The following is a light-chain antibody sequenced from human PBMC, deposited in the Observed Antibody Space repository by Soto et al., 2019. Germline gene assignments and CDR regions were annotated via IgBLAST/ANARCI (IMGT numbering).Light chain of an antibody. J-gene: IGKJ4*01. Sequence: DIQLTQSPSFLSASVGDRVTITCRASQGISSYLAWYQQKPGKAPKLLIYAASTLQSGVPSRFSGSGSGTEFTLTISSLQPEDFATYYCQQANSFPPTFGGGTKVEIK. CDR3: QQANSFPPT. CDR1: QGISSY. V-gene: IGKV1-9*01. CDR2: AAS.